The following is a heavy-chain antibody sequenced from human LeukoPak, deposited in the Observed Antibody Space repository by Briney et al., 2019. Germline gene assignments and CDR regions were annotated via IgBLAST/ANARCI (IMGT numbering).Heavy chain of an antibody. D-gene: IGHD3-3*01. CDR3: ATDFNQARITIFGVVILDAFDI. CDR2: ISGSGGST. J-gene: IGHJ3*02. V-gene: IGHV3-23*01. CDR1: GFTFSSYA. Sequence: GGSLRLSCAASGFTFSSYAMSWVRQAPGKGLEWVSAISGSGGSTYYADSVKGRFTISRDNSKNTLYLQMNSLRAEDTAVYYCATDFNQARITIFGVVILDAFDIWGQETMVTVSS.